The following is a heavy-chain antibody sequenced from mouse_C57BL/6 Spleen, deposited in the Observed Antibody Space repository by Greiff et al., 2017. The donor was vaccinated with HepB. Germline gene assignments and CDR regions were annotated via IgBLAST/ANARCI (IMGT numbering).Heavy chain of an antibody. J-gene: IGHJ4*01. D-gene: IGHD4-1*01. Sequence: QVQLQQPGTELVKPGASVKLPCKASGYTFTSYWMHWVKQRPGQGLEWIGNINPSNGGTNYNEKFKSKATLTVDKSSSTAYMQLSSLTSEDSAVYYCARSGLGKDAMDYWGQGTSGTVSS. CDR2: INPSNGGT. CDR3: ARSGLGKDAMDY. CDR1: GYTFTSYW. V-gene: IGHV1-53*01.